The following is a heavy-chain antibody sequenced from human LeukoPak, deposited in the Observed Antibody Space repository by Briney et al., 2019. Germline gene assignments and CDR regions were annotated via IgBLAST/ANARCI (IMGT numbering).Heavy chain of an antibody. V-gene: IGHV4-59*08. D-gene: IGHD6-6*01. CDR1: GGSISSYY. CDR3: ARIAAPTTHNWFDP. J-gene: IGHJ5*02. CDR2: IYYSGST. Sequence: PSETLSLTCTVSGGSISSYYWSWIRQPPGKGLEWIGYIYYSGSTNYNPSLKSRVTISVDTSKNQFSLKLSSVTAADTAVYYCARIAAPTTHNWFDPWGQGTLVTVSS.